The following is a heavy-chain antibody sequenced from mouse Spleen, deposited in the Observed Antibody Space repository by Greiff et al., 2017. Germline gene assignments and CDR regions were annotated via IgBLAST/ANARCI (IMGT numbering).Heavy chain of an antibody. V-gene: IGHV5-4*01. J-gene: IGHJ2*01. CDR2: ISDGGSYT. D-gene: IGHD2-4*01. CDR1: GFTFSSYA. CDR3: ARDYYDYDGFDY. Sequence: EVNLVESGGGLVKPGGSLKLSCAASGFTFSSYAMSWVRQTPEKRLEWVATISDGGSYTYYPDNVKGRFTISRDNAKNNLYLQMSHLKSEDTAMYYCARDYYDYDGFDYWGQGTTLTVSS.